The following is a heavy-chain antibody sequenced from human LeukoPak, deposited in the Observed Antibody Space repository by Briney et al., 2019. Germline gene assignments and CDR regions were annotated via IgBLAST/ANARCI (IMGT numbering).Heavy chain of an antibody. CDR2: IHNSGRSI. CDR1: GFTFTLYD. Sequence: PGGSLRLSCAASGFTFTLYDMNLVRQAPGKGLEWVSYIHNSGRSIFYADSVKGRFTISRDDASNSLYLRMNSLRAEDTAVYYCVRKLTGTTFFDYWGQGTLVTVSS. V-gene: IGHV3-48*03. J-gene: IGHJ4*02. D-gene: IGHD1-1*01. CDR3: VRKLTGTTFFDY.